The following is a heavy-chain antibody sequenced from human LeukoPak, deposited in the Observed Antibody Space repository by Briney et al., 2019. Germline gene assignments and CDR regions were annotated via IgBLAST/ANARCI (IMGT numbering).Heavy chain of an antibody. J-gene: IGHJ4*02. CDR3: ARATPGQNYPLDY. V-gene: IGHV4-31*03. CDR2: IYYSGSA. D-gene: IGHD1-7*01. Sequence: SETLSLTCTVSGGSISSGGYYWSWIRQHPGTDLEWIGYIYYSGSAYYNPSLKSRITISVDTSKNQFSLRLTSVTAADTAVYYCARATPGQNYPLDYWGQGTLVTVSS. CDR1: GGSISSGGYY.